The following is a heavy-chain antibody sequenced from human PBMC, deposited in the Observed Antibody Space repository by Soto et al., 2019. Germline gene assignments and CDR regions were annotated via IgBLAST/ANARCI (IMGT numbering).Heavy chain of an antibody. CDR2: MNPNNGNT. D-gene: IGHD2-21*01. V-gene: IGHV1-8*01. CDR1: GYTFTSYD. Sequence: GASVKVSCKASGYTFTSYDINWVRQATGQGLEWMGWMNPNNGNTDYAQKFQGRVTMTTDTSTSTAYMELRSLRSDDTAVYYCARGGDSLVGTSGDYWGQGTLVTVSS. CDR3: ARGGDSLVGTSGDY. J-gene: IGHJ4*02.